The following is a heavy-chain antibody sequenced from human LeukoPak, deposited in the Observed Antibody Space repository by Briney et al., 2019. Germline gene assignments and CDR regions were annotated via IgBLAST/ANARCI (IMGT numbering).Heavy chain of an antibody. CDR3: ARDVWALEWLLLGDYFDY. D-gene: IGHD3-3*01. V-gene: IGHV1-3*01. J-gene: IGHJ4*02. Sequence: GASVKVSCKASGYTFTSYAMHWVRQAPGQRLEWMGWINAGNGNTKYSQKLQGRVTMTTDTSTSTAYMELRSLRSDDTAVYYCARDVWALEWLLLGDYFDYWGQGTLVTVSS. CDR2: INAGNGNT. CDR1: GYTFTSYA.